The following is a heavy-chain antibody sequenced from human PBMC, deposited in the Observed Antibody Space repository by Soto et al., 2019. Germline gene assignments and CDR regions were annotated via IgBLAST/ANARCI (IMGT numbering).Heavy chain of an antibody. J-gene: IGHJ4*02. Sequence: VQLVESGGGVVQPGRSLRLSCVVSGFNFDSNALHWVRQVPGKGLDWVGVISYDGRDTFYADSVKGRFTISRDNSRETSYLQMNSLRPDDTAVYFCAVPLRTMDYWGQGTPVIVSS. CDR2: ISYDGRDT. CDR3: AVPLRTMDY. V-gene: IGHV3-30*03. CDR1: GFNFDSNA.